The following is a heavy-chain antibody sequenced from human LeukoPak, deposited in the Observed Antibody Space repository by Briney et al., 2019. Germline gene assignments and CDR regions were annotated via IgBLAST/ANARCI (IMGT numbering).Heavy chain of an antibody. J-gene: IGHJ3*02. CDR2: IYHSGST. Sequence: SETLSLTCTVSGGSISSGGYYWSWIRQHPGTGLQWIGYIYHSGSTYYNPSLKSRVTISVDTSKNQFSLRVNSVTAADTAVYFCARDDTVISVFDIWGQGTMVTVSS. CDR1: GGSISSGGYY. D-gene: IGHD5-18*01. V-gene: IGHV4-31*03. CDR3: ARDDTVISVFDI.